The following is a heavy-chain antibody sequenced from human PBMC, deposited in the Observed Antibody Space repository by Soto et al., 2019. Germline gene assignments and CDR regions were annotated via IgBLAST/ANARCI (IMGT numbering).Heavy chain of an antibody. V-gene: IGHV3-48*01. D-gene: IGHD3-10*01. CDR1: GFTFSSYS. J-gene: IGHJ4*02. Sequence: EVQLVESGGGLVQPGGSLRLSCAASGFTFSSYSMNWVRQAPGKGLEWVSYISSSSSTIYYADSVKGRFTISRDNAKNSLYLQMNSLRAEDTAVYYCARDRGRKPPAWYFDYWGQGTLVTVSS. CDR3: ARDRGRKPPAWYFDY. CDR2: ISSSSSTI.